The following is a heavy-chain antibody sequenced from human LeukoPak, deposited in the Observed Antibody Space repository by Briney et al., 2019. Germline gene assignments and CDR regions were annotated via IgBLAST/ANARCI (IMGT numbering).Heavy chain of an antibody. J-gene: IGHJ4*02. Sequence: SETLSLTCTVSGGSISSSRYYWGWIRQPPGKGLEWIGSIYYSGSTYYNPSLKSRVTISVDTSKNQFSLKLSSVTAADTAVYYCASLNIAVADYYFDYWGQGTLVTVSS. CDR1: GGSISSSRYY. CDR3: ASLNIAVADYYFDY. CDR2: IYYSGST. V-gene: IGHV4-39*01. D-gene: IGHD6-19*01.